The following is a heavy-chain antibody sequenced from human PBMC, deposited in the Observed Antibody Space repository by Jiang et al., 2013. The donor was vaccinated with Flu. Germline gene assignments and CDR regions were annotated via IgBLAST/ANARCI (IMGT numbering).Heavy chain of an antibody. V-gene: IGHV3-23*01. Sequence: VQLLESGGGLVQPGGSLRVSCAASGFTFSSYAMSWIRQAPGKGLEWVSAISGGGDGTYYADSVKGRFTISRDNARNTLHLQMNSLRAEDTALYYCAKLTDYFDSSGNFDYWAREPWSPSP. J-gene: IGHJ4*02. CDR2: ISGGGDGT. D-gene: IGHD3-22*01. CDR3: AKLTDYFDSSGNFDY. CDR1: GFTFSSYA.